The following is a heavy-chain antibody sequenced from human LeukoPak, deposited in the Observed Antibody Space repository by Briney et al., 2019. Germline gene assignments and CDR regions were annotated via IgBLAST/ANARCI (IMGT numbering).Heavy chain of an antibody. CDR1: GYTFTSCV. V-gene: IGHV1-18*01. CDR3: ARVTTGYMDV. Sequence: ASVKVSCKAPGYTFTSCVINWVRQAPGQGLEWMGWISGYNGNTHYAQRLQGRVTMTTDTSTSTAYMELRSLRSDDTAVYYCARVTTGYMDVWGKGTTVTISS. J-gene: IGHJ6*03. D-gene: IGHD4-17*01. CDR2: ISGYNGNT.